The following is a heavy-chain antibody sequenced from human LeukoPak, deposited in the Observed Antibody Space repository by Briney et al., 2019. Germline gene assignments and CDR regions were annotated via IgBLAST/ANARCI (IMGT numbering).Heavy chain of an antibody. J-gene: IGHJ5*02. V-gene: IGHV1-2*02. CDR1: GYTFTGYY. D-gene: IGHD2-2*01. Sequence: ASVKVSCKASGYTFTGYYMHWVRQAPGQGLEWMGWINPNSGGTNYAQKFQGRVTMTRDTSISTAYMELSRLRSDDTAVYYCARDLFVWDVNIVVVPNWFDPWGQGTLVTVSS. CDR3: ARDLFVWDVNIVVVPNWFDP. CDR2: INPNSGGT.